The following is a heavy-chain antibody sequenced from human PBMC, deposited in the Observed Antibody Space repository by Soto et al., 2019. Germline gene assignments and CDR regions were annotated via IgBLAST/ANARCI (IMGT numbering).Heavy chain of an antibody. V-gene: IGHV4-4*07. D-gene: IGHD2-21*02. CDR3: ARDGMTTGDT. J-gene: IGHJ4*02. Sequence: SETLSLTCIVSGVSVRSYTWSWVRQPANKGLEWIGRVFSSVSATYNPSLKGRVSISMDTPENRISLKLDSVTAADAGVYFCARDGMTTGDTWGPGTLVTVSS. CDR2: VFSSVSA. CDR1: GVSVRSYT.